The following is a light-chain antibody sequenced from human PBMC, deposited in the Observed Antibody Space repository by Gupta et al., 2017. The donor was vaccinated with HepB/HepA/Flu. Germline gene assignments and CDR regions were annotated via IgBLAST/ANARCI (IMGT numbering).Light chain of an antibody. CDR2: YVN. CDR1: SSDVGNYPF. Sequence: QSALPHPRSASAPRVWSVTISCTGTSSDVGNYPFVSWFQQPPATPPNLIIAYVNERPSGFPGRFAGSKSGKTALLITSGLQAEDEAYYHSSSYADKYSVLFGGGTKLTVL. CDR3: SSYADKYSVL. J-gene: IGLJ2*01. V-gene: IGLV2-11*01.